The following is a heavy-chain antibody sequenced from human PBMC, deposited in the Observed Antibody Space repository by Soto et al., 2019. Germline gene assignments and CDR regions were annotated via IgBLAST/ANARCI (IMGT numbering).Heavy chain of an antibody. D-gene: IGHD2-21*02. Sequence: EVQLLESGGGLIQPGGSLTLSCAASGFTFGSYAMTWVRQAPGKGLASVAGLYGNRGVIQYDDSVRGHFTIFRDKSNNIECVHMRRLRVEDTALYFCAKDAVAGDGLWLMDHWGPGTLVTVSS. J-gene: IGHJ4*02. V-gene: IGHV3-23*01. CDR1: GFTFGSYA. CDR3: AKDAVAGDGLWLMDH. CDR2: LYGNRGVI.